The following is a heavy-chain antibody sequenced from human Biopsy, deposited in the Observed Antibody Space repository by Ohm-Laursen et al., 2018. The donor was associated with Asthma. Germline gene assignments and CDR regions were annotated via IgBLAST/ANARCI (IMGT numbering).Heavy chain of an antibody. J-gene: IGHJ4*02. CDR1: GFSFGSFG. D-gene: IGHD3-3*01. Sequence: SLRLSCAAPGFSFGSFGMHWVRQVHGKGPEWVALISFDGRYEYYADSVKGRFTISRDNPMKRLYLQMSSLTAEDTAVYYCASRGGDFWSGYYMDYWGQGTLVTVSS. CDR3: ASRGGDFWSGYYMDY. CDR2: ISFDGRYE. V-gene: IGHV3-30*03.